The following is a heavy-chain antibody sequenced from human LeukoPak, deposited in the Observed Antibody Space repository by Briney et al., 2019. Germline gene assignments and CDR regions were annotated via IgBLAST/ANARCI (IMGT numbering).Heavy chain of an antibody. Sequence: SSETLSLTCTVSGGAISSSSYYWGWIRQPPGKGLEWIGYIYYSGSTYYNPSLKSRVTISVDTSKNQFSLKLSSVTAADTAVYYCARVGISSTDDAFDIWGQGTMVTVSS. CDR3: ARVGISSTDDAFDI. CDR1: GGAISSSSYY. CDR2: IYYSGST. J-gene: IGHJ3*02. V-gene: IGHV4-31*03. D-gene: IGHD1-1*01.